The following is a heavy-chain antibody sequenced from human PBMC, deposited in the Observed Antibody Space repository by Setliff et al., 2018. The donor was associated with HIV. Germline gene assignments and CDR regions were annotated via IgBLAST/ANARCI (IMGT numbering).Heavy chain of an antibody. D-gene: IGHD6-13*01. J-gene: IGHJ6*02. CDR3: ASTFSSSWYPEDYYYYAMDV. Sequence: PGGSLRLSCVASGFTFTTYAMNWVRQAPGKGLEWVSSISGSGSSIYYADSVKGRFTISRDNAKNSLYLQMNSLRADDTAVYYCASTFSSSWYPEDYYYYAMDVWGQGTTVTVSS. CDR2: ISGSGSSI. V-gene: IGHV3-21*01. CDR1: GFTFTTYA.